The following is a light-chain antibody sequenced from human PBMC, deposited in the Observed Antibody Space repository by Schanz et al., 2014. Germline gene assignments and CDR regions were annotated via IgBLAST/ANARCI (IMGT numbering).Light chain of an antibody. V-gene: IGKV3-15*01. CDR1: QSLNNN. CDR2: GAS. Sequence: EIVMTQSPATLSVSPGGRATLSCRADQSLNNNLAWYQQKPGQAPRLLIYGASTKATGIPARFSGSGSGTEFTLTISSLQSEDFAVYYCQQYNNWLTFGGGTKVEIK. J-gene: IGKJ4*01. CDR3: QQYNNWLT.